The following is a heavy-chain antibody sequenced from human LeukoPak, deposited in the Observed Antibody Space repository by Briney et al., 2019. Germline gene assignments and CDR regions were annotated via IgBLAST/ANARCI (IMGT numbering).Heavy chain of an antibody. J-gene: IGHJ5*02. V-gene: IGHV4-59*01. CDR2: IHYTGST. Sequence: AETLSLTCTVSGGSITSSYWSWIRQSPGKGLEWIGYIHYTGSTNYNPSLKSPVTMLIDTSKNQFSLKLSSVTAADTAVYYCARGRYSAGDNWFDPWGQGTLVTVSS. D-gene: IGHD3-9*01. CDR1: GGSITSSY. CDR3: ARGRYSAGDNWFDP.